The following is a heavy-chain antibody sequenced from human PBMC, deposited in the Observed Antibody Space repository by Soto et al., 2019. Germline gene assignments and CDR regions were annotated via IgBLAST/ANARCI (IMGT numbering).Heavy chain of an antibody. CDR3: ARDHLNCSGGSCYFYYYYGMDV. Sequence: GVSLIVSGAAPGCHFFDYDLSLIRKAPGRGLECASYISSSGTTIYYADSVKGRFTISRDNAKNSLYLQMTSLRAEDTAVYYCARDHLNCSGGSCYFYYYYGMDVWGRGTTVTVYS. D-gene: IGHD2-15*01. CDR2: ISSSGTTI. CDR1: GCHFFDYD. V-gene: IGHV3-11*01. J-gene: IGHJ6*02.